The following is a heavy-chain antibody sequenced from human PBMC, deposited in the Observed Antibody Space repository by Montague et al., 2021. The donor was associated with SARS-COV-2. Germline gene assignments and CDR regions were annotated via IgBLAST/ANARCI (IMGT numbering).Heavy chain of an antibody. D-gene: IGHD6-19*01. J-gene: IGHJ4*02. CDR1: GNSLSNSRYF. Sequence: SETLSLTCSVSGNSLSNSRYFWGWIRQPPRKGLEWIGSFYFGGKFLYNSSLESRVTISVDTSKNQFSLQLSSVTASDTAVYYCARHSGGSEVAGLDYWGQGFLVSVSS. CDR3: ARHSGGSEVAGLDY. V-gene: IGHV4-39*01. CDR2: FYFGGKF.